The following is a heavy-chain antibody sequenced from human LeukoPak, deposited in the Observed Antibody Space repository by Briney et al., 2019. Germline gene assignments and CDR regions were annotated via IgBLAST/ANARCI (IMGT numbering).Heavy chain of an antibody. V-gene: IGHV4-61*02. J-gene: IGHJ5*02. CDR1: GGSISSGSYY. D-gene: IGHD3-9*01. CDR2: IYTSGST. CDR3: ARLTGYSSESWFDP. Sequence: NPSETLSLTCTVSGGSISSGSYYWSWIRQPAGKGLEWIGRIYTSGSTNYNPSLKSRVTISVDTSKNQFSLKLSSVTAADTAVYYCARLTGYSSESWFDPWGQGTLVTVSS.